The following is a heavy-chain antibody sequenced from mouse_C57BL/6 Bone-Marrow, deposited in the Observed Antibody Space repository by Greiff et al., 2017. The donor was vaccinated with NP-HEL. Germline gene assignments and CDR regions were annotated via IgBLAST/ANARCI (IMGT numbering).Heavy chain of an antibody. CDR3: ARSEYGSSYDAMYY. CDR1: GYTFTDYY. Sequence: EVQLQQSGPELVKPGASVKISCKASGYTFTDYYMNWVKQSHGKSLEWIGDINPNNGGTSYNQKFKGTATLTVDKSASTAYMELRSLTSEDSAVYYCARSEYGSSYDAMYYWGQGTSVTVSS. V-gene: IGHV1-26*01. CDR2: INPNNGGT. J-gene: IGHJ4*01. D-gene: IGHD1-1*01.